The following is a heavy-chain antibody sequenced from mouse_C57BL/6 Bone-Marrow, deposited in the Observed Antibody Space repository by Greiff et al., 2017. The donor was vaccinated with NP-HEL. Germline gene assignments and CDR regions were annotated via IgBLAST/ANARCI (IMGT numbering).Heavy chain of an antibody. Sequence: EVQLQQSGAELVKPGASVKLSCTASGFNIKDYYMHWVKQRTEQGLEWIGRIDPEAGETKYAPKFQGKATITADTSSNTAYLQLSSLTSEDTAVYYCARRYSDHLWYFDVWGTGTTVTVSS. CDR1: GFNIKDYY. V-gene: IGHV14-2*01. J-gene: IGHJ1*03. CDR2: IDPEAGET. CDR3: ARRYSDHLWYFDV.